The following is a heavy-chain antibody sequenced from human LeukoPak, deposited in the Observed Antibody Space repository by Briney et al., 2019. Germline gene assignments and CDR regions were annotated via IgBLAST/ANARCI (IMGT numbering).Heavy chain of an antibody. Sequence: PGRSLRLSCAASGFTFDDYAMYWVRQAPGKGLEWVSGISWNSGSIGYADSVKGRFTISRDNAKNSLYLQMNSLRDEDTALYYCAKANPGHYDILTGHLNWFDPWGQGTLVTVSS. CDR1: GFTFDDYA. J-gene: IGHJ5*02. V-gene: IGHV3-9*01. CDR2: ISWNSGSI. D-gene: IGHD3-9*01. CDR3: AKANPGHYDILTGHLNWFDP.